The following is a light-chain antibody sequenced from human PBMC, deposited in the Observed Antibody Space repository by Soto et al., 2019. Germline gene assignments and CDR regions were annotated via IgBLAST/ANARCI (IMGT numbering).Light chain of an antibody. J-gene: IGKJ4*01. CDR3: QQFGSP. V-gene: IGKV3-20*01. CDR1: QTVSSNF. Sequence: ETVLTQSPGTLSLSPGERATLSCRASQTVSSNFLAWYQQKPGQAPRLLIYAASSRATGIPDRFSGSGSGTDFTLTISRLEPEDFAVYYCQQFGSPFGGGTKVEIK. CDR2: AAS.